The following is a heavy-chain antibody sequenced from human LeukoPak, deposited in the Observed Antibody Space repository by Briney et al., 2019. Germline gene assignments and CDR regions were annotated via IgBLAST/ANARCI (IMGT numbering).Heavy chain of an antibody. J-gene: IGHJ3*01. CDR3: AREGHHCSSTSCYGLRAFDV. V-gene: IGHV3-7*01. CDR2: IKQDGGEK. D-gene: IGHD2-2*01. Sequence: GGSLRLSCAASEFTLNTYWMSWVRQAPGKGLEWVANIKQDGGEKYYMDSVKGRFTISRDNARNSLYLQMNSLRAEDTAVYYCAREGHHCSSTSCYGLRAFDVWGQGTVATVSS. CDR1: EFTLNTYW.